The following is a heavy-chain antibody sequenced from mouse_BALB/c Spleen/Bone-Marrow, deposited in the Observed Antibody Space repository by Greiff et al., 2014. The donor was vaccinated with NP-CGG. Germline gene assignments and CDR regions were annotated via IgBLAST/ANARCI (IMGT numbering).Heavy chain of an antibody. Sequence: EVKLMESGGGIVQPGGSLKLSCVISGFNFSDYYMYWVRQTPEKRLEWVAYISDSGGSTYYPDTVKGRFTISRDNAKNTLYLQMSRLKSEDTAMYYCARLGDYSYFDYWGQGTTLTVSS. CDR1: GFNFSDYY. CDR2: ISDSGGST. D-gene: IGHD1-1*01. J-gene: IGHJ2*01. CDR3: ARLGDYSYFDY. V-gene: IGHV5-12*02.